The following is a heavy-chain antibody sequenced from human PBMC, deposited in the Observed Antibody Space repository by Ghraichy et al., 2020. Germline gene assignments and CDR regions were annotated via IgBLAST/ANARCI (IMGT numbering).Heavy chain of an antibody. Sequence: LEWVALVSYDGTNRYYADSVRGRFTISRYNSNNTLYLQLDSLRADETAMYYCALGGFTYGYATLGAYCDSWGQGAPVTV. V-gene: IGHV3-30*04. CDR3: ALGGFTYGYATLGAYCDS. D-gene: IGHD5-18*01. J-gene: IGHJ4*02. CDR2: VSYDGTNR.